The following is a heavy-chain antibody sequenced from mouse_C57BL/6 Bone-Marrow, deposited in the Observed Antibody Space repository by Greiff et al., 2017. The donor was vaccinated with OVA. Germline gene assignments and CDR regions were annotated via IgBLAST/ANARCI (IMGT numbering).Heavy chain of an antibody. J-gene: IGHJ3*01. CDR1: GYTFTDYN. CDR3: ARGGYYDYDGGAWFAY. CDR2: INSNNGGT. V-gene: IGHV1-18*01. D-gene: IGHD2-4*01. Sequence: EVQLQQSGPELAKPGASVKIPCKASGYTFTDYNMDWVKQSHGKSLEWIGDINSNNGGTIYNQKFKGKATLTVDKSSSTAYMELRSLTSEDTAVYYCARGGYYDYDGGAWFAYGCQGTLVTVSA.